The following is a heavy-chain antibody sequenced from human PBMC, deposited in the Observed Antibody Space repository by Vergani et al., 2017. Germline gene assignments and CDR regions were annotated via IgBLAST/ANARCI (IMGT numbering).Heavy chain of an antibody. CDR1: GGSFNTYY. J-gene: IGHJ6*02. CDR3: ARVMYRDEASTGYRLEGMDI. V-gene: IGHV4-59*13. D-gene: IGHD3-9*01. Sequence: QVQLEESGPGLVKPSETLSLTSTVSGGSFNTYYWSWIRQSPGKGLQWIGYIYSTGTTNNNPSLNSRVTMSVDTSKNQFSLKLRSVTAADTAVYFCARVMYRDEASTGYRLEGMDIWGQGTTVTISS. CDR2: IYSTGTT.